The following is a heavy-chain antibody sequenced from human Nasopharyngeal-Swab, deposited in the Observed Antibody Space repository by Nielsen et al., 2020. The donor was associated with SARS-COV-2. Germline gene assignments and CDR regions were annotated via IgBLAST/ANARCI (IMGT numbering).Heavy chain of an antibody. V-gene: IGHV4-39*02. Sequence: SETLSLTCTVYGGSISSSSYYWGWIRQPPGKGLEWIGSIYYSGSTYYNPSLKSRVTISVDTSKNQFSLKLSSVTAADTAVYYCAREAAEFPLWVGYDYWGQGTLFTVSS. CDR1: GGSISSSSYY. CDR2: IYYSGST. J-gene: IGHJ4*02. D-gene: IGHD6-13*01. CDR3: AREAAEFPLWVGYDY.